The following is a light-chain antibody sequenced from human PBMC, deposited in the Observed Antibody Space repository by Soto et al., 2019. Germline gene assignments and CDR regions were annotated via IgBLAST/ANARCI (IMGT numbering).Light chain of an antibody. CDR3: QQYYNRPIT. V-gene: IGKV1-33*01. J-gene: IGKJ5*01. CDR2: DAS. CDR1: QYISNH. Sequence: DIQMTQSPSSLSASVGYRVTITFQASQYISNHLNWYQQKPGKAPKLLIYDASNLETGIPSRFSGSGSGTDFTVTISSLQPEDFATYSCQQYYNRPITFGQGTRLEIK.